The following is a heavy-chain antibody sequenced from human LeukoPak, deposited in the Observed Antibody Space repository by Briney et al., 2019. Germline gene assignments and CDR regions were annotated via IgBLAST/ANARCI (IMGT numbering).Heavy chain of an antibody. D-gene: IGHD2-8*01. CDR2: IIPIFGTA. V-gene: IGHV1-69*06. CDR1: GGTFSSYA. Sequence: ASVKVSCKASGGTFSSYAISWVRQAPGQGLEWVGGIIPIFGTANYAQKFQGRVTITADKSTSTAYMELSSLRSEDTAVYYCARGAADIVLMVYATEDYYYMDVWGKGTTVTVSS. CDR3: ARGAADIVLMVYATEDYYYMDV. J-gene: IGHJ6*03.